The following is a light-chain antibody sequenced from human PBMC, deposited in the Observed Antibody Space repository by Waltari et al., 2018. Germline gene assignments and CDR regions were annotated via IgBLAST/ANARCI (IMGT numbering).Light chain of an antibody. Sequence: DIQMTQSPSTLSASVGDRVTITCRASQSISTWLAWYQQKPGKAPKLLIYKASDIESGVPSRFGGSGSGTEFTLTISSLQPDDFATYHCQQYYSSPWTFGRGTKVEI. CDR3: QQYYSSPWT. CDR2: KAS. J-gene: IGKJ1*01. V-gene: IGKV1-5*03. CDR1: QSISTW.